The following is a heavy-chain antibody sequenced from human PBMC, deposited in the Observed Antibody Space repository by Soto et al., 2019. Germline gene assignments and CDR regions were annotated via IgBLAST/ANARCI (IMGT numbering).Heavy chain of an antibody. CDR2: IFYSGST. Sequence: QPQLQESGPGLVKPSETLSLTCTVSGVSISSSSDYWGWIRQPPGKGLEWIGSIFYSGSTYYNPSLESRVTISIDTSKNQFSLKLSSVTAADTAVHYCVRPVNFYYYYMDVWGKGTTVTVSS. CDR3: VRPVNFYYYYMDV. V-gene: IGHV4-39*01. J-gene: IGHJ6*03. CDR1: GVSISSSSDY.